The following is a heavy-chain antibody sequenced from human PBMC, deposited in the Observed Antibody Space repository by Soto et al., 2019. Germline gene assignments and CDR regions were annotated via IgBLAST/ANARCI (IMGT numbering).Heavy chain of an antibody. CDR3: ARVPVMASRINSYYYYMDV. CDR2: IYSGGST. J-gene: IGHJ6*03. CDR1: GFTVSSNY. D-gene: IGHD2-15*01. V-gene: IGHV3-53*04. Sequence: EVQLVESGGGLVQPGGSLRLSCAASGFTVSSNYMSWVRQAPGKGLEWVSVIYSGGSTYYADSVKGRFTISRHNSKNTLYLQMNSLRAEDTAVYYCARVPVMASRINSYYYYMDVWGKGTTVTVSS.